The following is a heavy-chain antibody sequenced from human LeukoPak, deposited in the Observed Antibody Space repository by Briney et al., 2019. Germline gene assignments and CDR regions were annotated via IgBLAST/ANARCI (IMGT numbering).Heavy chain of an antibody. CDR2: IGTGGYT. V-gene: IGHV3-13*04. CDR3: ARILGGGDGMDV. D-gene: IGHD2-15*01. Sequence: GGSLRLSCAASGFSFSSYDIHWVRQARGRGVEWVSVIGTGGYTYYSGSVKGRFTISRENAKNSLYLQMSNLRAGDTAVYYCARILGGGDGMDVWGQGTTVTVSS. J-gene: IGHJ6*02. CDR1: GFSFSSYD.